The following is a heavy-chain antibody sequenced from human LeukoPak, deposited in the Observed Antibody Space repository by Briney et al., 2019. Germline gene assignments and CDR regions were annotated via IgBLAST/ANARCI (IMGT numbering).Heavy chain of an antibody. CDR3: ATARRLEGYCSSITCLVPYNWLDP. V-gene: IGHV1-46*03. CDR2: INPSGGST. J-gene: IGHJ5*02. CDR1: GYTFTSHY. Sequence: ASVKVSRKASGYTFTSHYMHWVRQAPGQGLEWMGIINPSGGSTSYAQKFQGRVTMTRDTSTSTVYMELRSLRSEDTAVYYCATARRLEGYCSSITCLVPYNWLDPWGQGTLVTVSS. D-gene: IGHD2-2*01.